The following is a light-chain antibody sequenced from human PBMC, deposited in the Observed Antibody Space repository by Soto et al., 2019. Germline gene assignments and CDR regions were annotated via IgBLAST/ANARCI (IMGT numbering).Light chain of an antibody. V-gene: IGLV2-14*01. CDR2: EVS. CDR3: SSYTTRSTWV. CDR1: SSDVGNYNF. J-gene: IGLJ3*02. Sequence: QSALTQPASVSGSPGQSITISCIGTSSDVGNYNFVSWYQQHPGKAPEFMIYEVSNRPSGVSNRFSGSKSGNTVSLTISGLQAEEEADYYCSSYTTRSTWVFGGGTKVTVL.